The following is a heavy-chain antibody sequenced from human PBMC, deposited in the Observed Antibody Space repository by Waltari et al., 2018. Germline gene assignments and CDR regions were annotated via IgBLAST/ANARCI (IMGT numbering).Heavy chain of an antibody. J-gene: IGHJ5*02. CDR1: GGSFRGSY. Sequence: QVQLQQWGAGLLKPSETLSLTCAVYGGSFRGSYWSWIRQPTGKGLEWSGEINHSGSTNYNPSLKSRVTISVDTSKNQFSLKLSSVTAADTAVYYCARRSPGYYPRFDPWGQGTLVTVSS. CDR2: INHSGST. V-gene: IGHV4-34*01. CDR3: ARRSPGYYPRFDP. D-gene: IGHD3-22*01.